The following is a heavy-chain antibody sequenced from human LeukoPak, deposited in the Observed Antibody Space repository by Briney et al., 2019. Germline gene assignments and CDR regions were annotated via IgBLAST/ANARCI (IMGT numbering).Heavy chain of an antibody. V-gene: IGHV3-30*02. CDR2: IRHDGSNK. J-gene: IGHJ4*02. Sequence: GGSLRLSCAASGFTFSSYGMHWVRQAPGKGLEWVAFIRHDGSNKYYADSVKGRFTISRDNSKNTLYLQMNSLRAEDTAVYYCAKFPPRVGWGQGTLVTVSS. CDR3: AKFPPRVG. CDR1: GFTFSSYG. D-gene: IGHD2-2*01.